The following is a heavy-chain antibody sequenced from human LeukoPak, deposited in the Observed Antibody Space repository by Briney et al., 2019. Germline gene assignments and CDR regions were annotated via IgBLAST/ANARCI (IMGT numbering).Heavy chain of an antibody. CDR3: ARGAVTTYYSYMDV. V-gene: IGHV4-4*02. CDR1: GASISSTNW. Sequence: SETLSLTCAVSGASISSTNWWSWVCQPPGKGLEWIGEIYHNGNTNFNPSLKSRVTISVDKSKNQFSLKLRSVTAADTAVYYCARGAVTTYYSYMDVWGKGTTVTVSS. CDR2: IYHNGNT. D-gene: IGHD4-11*01. J-gene: IGHJ6*03.